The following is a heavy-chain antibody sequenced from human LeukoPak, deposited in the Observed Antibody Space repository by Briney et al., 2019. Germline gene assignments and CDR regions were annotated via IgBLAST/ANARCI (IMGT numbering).Heavy chain of an antibody. D-gene: IGHD2-15*01. V-gene: IGHV3-7*01. J-gene: IGHJ5*02. CDR2: IKQDGSEK. CDR1: GFTFSSYW. Sequence: GGSLRLSCAASGFTFSSYWMSWVRQAPGKGLEWVANIKQDGSEKYYVDSVKSRFTISRDNAKNSLYLQMNSLRAEDTAVYYCARDCSPTPGWFDPWGQGTLVTVSS. CDR3: ARDCSPTPGWFDP.